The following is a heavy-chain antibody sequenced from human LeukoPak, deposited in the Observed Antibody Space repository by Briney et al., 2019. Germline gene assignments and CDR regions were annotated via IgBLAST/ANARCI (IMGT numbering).Heavy chain of an antibody. CDR3: ARGPGEGGSSGYYYGKPEDPAEYYFDY. CDR2: ISGYNGHT. Sequence: ASVKVSCKASGYTFTSYGISWVRQAPGQGLEWMGWISGYNGHTNYAQKLQGRVTMTRDMSTSTVYMELSSLRSEDTAVYYCARGPGEGGSSGYYYGKPEDPAEYYFDYWGQGTLVTVSS. D-gene: IGHD3-22*01. V-gene: IGHV1-18*01. CDR1: GYTFTSYG. J-gene: IGHJ4*02.